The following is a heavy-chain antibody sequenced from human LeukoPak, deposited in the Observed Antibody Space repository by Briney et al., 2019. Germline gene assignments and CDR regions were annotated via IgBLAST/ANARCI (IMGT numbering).Heavy chain of an antibody. Sequence: SETLSLTCSVSGGSINNYYWGWIRRPPGRGLEYIGHIYYTGKTDYNPSFKSRVTMSVDTSKNQFSLKLSSVTAADTAVYYCARVYLTYDSSGYCFDYWGQGTLVTVSS. D-gene: IGHD3-22*01. J-gene: IGHJ4*02. CDR1: GGSINNYY. CDR3: ARVYLTYDSSGYCFDY. CDR2: IYYTGKT. V-gene: IGHV4-59*12.